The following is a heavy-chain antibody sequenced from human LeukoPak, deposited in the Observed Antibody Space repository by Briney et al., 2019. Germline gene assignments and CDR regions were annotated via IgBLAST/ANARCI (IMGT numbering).Heavy chain of an antibody. D-gene: IGHD2-21*02. CDR1: GFTFSSFT. V-gene: IGHV3-21*01. CDR3: ARGVSFRMVGTATDFDY. Sequence: PGGSLRLSCAASGFTFSSFTMNWVRQAPGRGLEWVSSITSGTNYMHYADPVKGRFTISRDNAKNSLYLQMNSLRAEDTAVYYCARGVSFRMVGTATDFDYWGQGTLVTVSS. J-gene: IGHJ4*02. CDR2: ITSGTNYM.